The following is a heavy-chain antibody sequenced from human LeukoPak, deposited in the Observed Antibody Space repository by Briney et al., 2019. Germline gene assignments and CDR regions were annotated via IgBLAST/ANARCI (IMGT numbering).Heavy chain of an antibody. V-gene: IGHV4-30-4*01. CDR2: IYYSGST. CDR1: GGSISRGDYY. Sequence: SQTLSLTCTVSGGSISRGDYYWSWIRQPPGKGLEWIGYIYYSGSTYYNPSLKSRVTISVDTSKNQFSLKLSSVTAADTAVYYCARGSWHGSGSYYSLFGSWGQGTLVTVSS. D-gene: IGHD3-10*01. CDR3: ARGSWHGSGSYYSLFGS. J-gene: IGHJ5*02.